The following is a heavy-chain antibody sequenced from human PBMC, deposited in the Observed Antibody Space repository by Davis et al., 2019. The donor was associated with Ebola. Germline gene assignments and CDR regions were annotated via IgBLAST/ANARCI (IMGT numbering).Heavy chain of an antibody. CDR1: GFTFSTYL. Sequence: PGGSLRLSCAASGFTFSTYLMHWVRQAPGKGLEWVAVISYDGSDQYYADSVKGRFTISRDNSKNTLYLQMNSLRPEDTAVYYCARDYYDSSGFYYNPARIDPWGQGTMVTVSS. CDR3: ARDYYDSSGFYYNPARIDP. D-gene: IGHD3-22*01. J-gene: IGHJ3*01. V-gene: IGHV3-30-3*01. CDR2: ISYDGSDQ.